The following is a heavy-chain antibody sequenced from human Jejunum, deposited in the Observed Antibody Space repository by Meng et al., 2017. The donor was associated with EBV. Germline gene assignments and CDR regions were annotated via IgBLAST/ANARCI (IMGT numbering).Heavy chain of an antibody. J-gene: IGHJ4*02. CDR3: AHSPMRTSSSGYPRGFDY. CDR2: IYWDDDK. V-gene: IGHV2-5*02. Sequence: TLKRVGPLPVHPNTTPQLTCTVSGFSLTTSGGGVGWIRQPPGKAPEWLALIYWDDDKRYSPSLKSRLTITKDTSKNQVVLTMTNMDPVDTGTYFCAHSPMRTSSSGYPRGFDYWGQGTLVTVSS. D-gene: IGHD5-12*01. CDR1: GFSLTTSGGG.